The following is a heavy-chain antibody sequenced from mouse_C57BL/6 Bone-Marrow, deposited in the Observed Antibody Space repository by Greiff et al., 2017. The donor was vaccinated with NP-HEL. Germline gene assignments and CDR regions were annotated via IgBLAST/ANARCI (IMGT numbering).Heavy chain of an antibody. CDR3: AREDYYGSSPWFAY. CDR2: IYPRDGST. J-gene: IGHJ3*01. Sequence: QVQLKESGPELVKPGASVKLSCKASGYTFTSYDINWVKQRPGQGLEWIGWIYPRDGSTKYNEKFKGKATLTVDTSSSTAYMELHSLTSEDSAVYFGAREDYYGSSPWFAYWGQGTLVTVSA. V-gene: IGHV1-85*01. CDR1: GYTFTSYD. D-gene: IGHD1-1*01.